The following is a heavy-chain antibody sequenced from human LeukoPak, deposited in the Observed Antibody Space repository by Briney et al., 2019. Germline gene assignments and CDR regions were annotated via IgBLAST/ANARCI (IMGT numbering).Heavy chain of an antibody. V-gene: IGHV3-30*02. CDR1: GFTFSSYG. Sequence: GGSLRLSCAASGFTFSSYGMHWVRQAPDKGLEWMTFIRYDGSNKNYADSVKGRFTISRDNSKNTLYLQMNSLRVEETAVYYCARGRSPAFGILNIGVAGTGDAFDIWGQGTMVTVSS. D-gene: IGHD6-19*01. CDR3: ARGRSPAFGILNIGVAGTGDAFDI. CDR2: IRYDGSNK. J-gene: IGHJ3*02.